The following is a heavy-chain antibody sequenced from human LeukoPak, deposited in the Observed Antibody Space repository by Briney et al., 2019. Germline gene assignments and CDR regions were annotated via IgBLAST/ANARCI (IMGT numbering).Heavy chain of an antibody. CDR1: GNYW. D-gene: IGHD2-2*01. CDR2: INSDGSWT. V-gene: IGHV3-74*01. CDR3: VSFYETY. Sequence: PGGSLRLSCAASGNYWMHWVRQAPGKRLVWVSHINSDGSWTSYADSVKGLFTISKDNAKNTVYLQMNNLRAEDTAVYYCVSFYETYWGRGTLVTVSS. J-gene: IGHJ4*02.